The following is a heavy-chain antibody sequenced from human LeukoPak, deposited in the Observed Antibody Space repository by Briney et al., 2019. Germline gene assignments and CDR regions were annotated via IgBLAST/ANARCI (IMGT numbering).Heavy chain of an antibody. Sequence: PGGSLRLSCVPSGITFSNSALSWVRQAPGKGLEWVSAISGSGGSTYYADSVKGRFTISRDNSKNTLYLQMNSLRAEDTAVYYCARDLRATVVNAPNYWGQGTLVTVSS. J-gene: IGHJ4*02. V-gene: IGHV3-23*01. CDR3: ARDLRATVVNAPNY. CDR1: GITFSNSA. CDR2: ISGSGGST. D-gene: IGHD4-23*01.